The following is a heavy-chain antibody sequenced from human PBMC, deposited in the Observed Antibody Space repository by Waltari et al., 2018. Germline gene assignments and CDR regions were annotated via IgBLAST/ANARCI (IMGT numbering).Heavy chain of an antibody. V-gene: IGHV4-34*01. Sequence: QVQLQQWGAGLLTPSETLSLTCVVSGGSFSGYYCSGIRQPPGKGLEWIGEINHSGRTNYNPSLKSRVTISIDTSKIQFSLKLRSVTVADTAVYYCARANTIFGVIRTWYYMDVWGKGTPVTVSS. CDR3: ARANTIFGVIRTWYYMDV. CDR2: INHSGRT. D-gene: IGHD3-3*01. J-gene: IGHJ6*03. CDR1: GGSFSGYY.